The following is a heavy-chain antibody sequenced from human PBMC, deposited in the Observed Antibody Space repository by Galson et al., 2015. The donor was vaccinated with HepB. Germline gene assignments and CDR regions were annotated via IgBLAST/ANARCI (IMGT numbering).Heavy chain of an antibody. CDR3: AKPGIYYGSGSYPTGWFDP. Sequence: SLRLSCAASGFTFSSYAMSWVRQAPGKGLEWVSAISGSGGSTYYADSVKGRFTISRDNSKNTLYLQMNSLRAEDTAVYYCAKPGIYYGSGSYPTGWFDPWGQGTLVTVSS. CDR1: GFTFSSYA. J-gene: IGHJ5*02. D-gene: IGHD3-10*01. V-gene: IGHV3-23*01. CDR2: ISGSGGST.